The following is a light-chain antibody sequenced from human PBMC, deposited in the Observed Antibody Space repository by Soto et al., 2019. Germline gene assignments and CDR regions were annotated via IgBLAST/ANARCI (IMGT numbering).Light chain of an antibody. Sequence: EIVLTQSPGTLSLSPGERATLSCRASQSVSSAYLAWYQQKLGQAPRLLIYGSSKRATGIPDLFSGSWSRTDFTLTISRLAPDDFAEYYYQQYGSSRWTFGQGTKVEI. CDR2: GSS. CDR1: QSVSSAY. J-gene: IGKJ1*01. V-gene: IGKV3-20*01. CDR3: QQYGSSRWT.